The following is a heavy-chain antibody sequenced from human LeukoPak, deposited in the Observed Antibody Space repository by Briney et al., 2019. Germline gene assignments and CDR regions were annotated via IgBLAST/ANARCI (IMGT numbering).Heavy chain of an antibody. CDR3: IQLWPN. CDR2: INQDGTEK. V-gene: IGHV3-7*01. D-gene: IGHD1-1*01. Sequence: GGSLRLSCAASGFPFSTYWMSWVRQAPGKGLEWVANINQDGTEKYYVDSVKGRFTISRDNAKNLLYLQMYSLRAEDTAVYYCIQLWPNWGQGTLVTVSS. CDR1: GFPFSTYW. J-gene: IGHJ4*02.